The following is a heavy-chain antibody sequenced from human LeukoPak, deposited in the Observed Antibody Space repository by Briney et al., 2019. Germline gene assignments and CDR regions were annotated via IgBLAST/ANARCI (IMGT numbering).Heavy chain of an antibody. CDR2: IYHSGST. V-gene: IGHV4-30-2*01. CDR3: ARGQYSLTIFGVVNYGMDV. J-gene: IGHJ6*02. CDR1: GGFISSGGYS. D-gene: IGHD3-3*01. Sequence: PSETLSLTCAVSGGFISSGGYSWSWIRQPPGKGLQWIGYIYHSGSTYYNPSLKSRVTISVDTSKNQFSLKLSSVTAADTAVYYCARGQYSLTIFGVVNYGMDVWGQGTTVTVSS.